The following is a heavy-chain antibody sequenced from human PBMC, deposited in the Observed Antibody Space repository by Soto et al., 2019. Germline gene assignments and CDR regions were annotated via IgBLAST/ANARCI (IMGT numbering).Heavy chain of an antibody. CDR1: GGTFSSYA. Sequence: GASVKVSCKASGGTFSSYAISWVRQAPGQGLEWMGGIIPIFGTANYAQKFQGRVTITADESTSTAYMELSSLGSEDTAVYYCARDGDYSSSSGGFDYWGQGTLVTVSS. J-gene: IGHJ4*02. CDR3: ARDGDYSSSSGGFDY. V-gene: IGHV1-69*13. D-gene: IGHD6-6*01. CDR2: IIPIFGTA.